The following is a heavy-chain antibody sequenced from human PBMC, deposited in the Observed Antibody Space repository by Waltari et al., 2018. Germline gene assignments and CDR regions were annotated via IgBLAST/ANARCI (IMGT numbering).Heavy chain of an antibody. Sequence: EVQLVESGGGLVKPGGSLRLSCAASGFTFSSYSMNWVRQAPGKGLGWVSSISSSSSYIYYADSGKGRFTISRDNAKNSLYLQMNSLRAEDTAVYYCAYTGRGNGYWGQGTLVTVSS. CDR3: AYTGRGNGY. CDR2: ISSSSSYI. J-gene: IGHJ4*02. D-gene: IGHD1-1*01. CDR1: GFTFSSYS. V-gene: IGHV3-21*01.